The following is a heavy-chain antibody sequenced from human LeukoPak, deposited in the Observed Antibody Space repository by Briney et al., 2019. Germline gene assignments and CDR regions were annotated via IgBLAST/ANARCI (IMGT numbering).Heavy chain of an antibody. CDR3: ARMNAAAGIGGMDV. Sequence: QPGGSLRLSCAASGFTVSSNYMSWVRQGPGKGLEWVSVIYSGGSTYYADSVKGRFTISRDNSKNTLYLQMNSLRAEDTAVYYCARMNAAAGIGGMDVWGQGTTVTVSS. D-gene: IGHD6-13*01. CDR2: IYSGGST. V-gene: IGHV3-66*01. J-gene: IGHJ6*02. CDR1: GFTVSSNY.